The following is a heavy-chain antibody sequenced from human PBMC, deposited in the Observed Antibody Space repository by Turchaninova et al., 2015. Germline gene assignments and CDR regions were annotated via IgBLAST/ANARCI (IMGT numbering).Heavy chain of an antibody. CDR2: IDWDEDK. D-gene: IGHD5-24*01. Sequence: QVTLRESGPALVKPTQTLTLTCTFSGFSLSTSRMCVSWIRQPPGKALEWLARIDWDEDKSSSTSLKTRLLISQDPSKNQVVLTMTNRDPVDTATYYGARTYRDDSTRARFDYWGQGTLVTVSS. V-gene: IGHV2-70*15. CDR3: ARTYRDDSTRARFDY. J-gene: IGHJ4*02. CDR1: GFSLSTSRMC.